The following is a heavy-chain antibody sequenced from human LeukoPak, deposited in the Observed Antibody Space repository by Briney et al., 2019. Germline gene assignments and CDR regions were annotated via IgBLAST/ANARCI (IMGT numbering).Heavy chain of an antibody. Sequence: GGSLRLSCAASGFTFSSYGMHWVRQAPGKGLEWVAVIWYDGSNKYYADSVKGRFTISRDNSKNTLYLQMNSLRAEDTAVYYCAKDQSGSYSDYWGQGTLVTVS. V-gene: IGHV3-33*06. J-gene: IGHJ4*02. CDR2: IWYDGSNK. CDR3: AKDQSGSYSDY. D-gene: IGHD1-26*01. CDR1: GFTFSSYG.